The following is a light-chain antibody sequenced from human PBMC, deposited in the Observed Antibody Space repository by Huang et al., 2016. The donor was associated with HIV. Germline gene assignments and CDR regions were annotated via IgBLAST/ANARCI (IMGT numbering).Light chain of an antibody. V-gene: IGKV3-20*01. Sequence: EIVPTQSPGTLSLSPGERATLSCRASQSVISNYLSWYQQKAGQAPRLLIYGASNRFTGIPDRFSGSGSGTDFTLTISRLEPEDFSVYYCQQFGSSPPVTFGQGTRLEIK. CDR3: QQFGSSPPVT. J-gene: IGKJ5*01. CDR1: QSVISNY. CDR2: GAS.